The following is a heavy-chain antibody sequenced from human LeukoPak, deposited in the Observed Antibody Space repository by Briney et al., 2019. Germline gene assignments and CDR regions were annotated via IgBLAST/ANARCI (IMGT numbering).Heavy chain of an antibody. CDR2: IYYSGST. D-gene: IGHD6-13*01. CDR1: GGSISSYY. J-gene: IGHJ4*02. V-gene: IGHV4-59*01. CDR3: AREIAAAGIGFDY. Sequence: SETLSLTCTVSGGSISSYYWSWIRQPPGKGLEWIGYIYYSGSTNYNPSLKSRVTISVDTSKNQFSLKLSSVTAADTAVYYCAREIAAAGIGFDYWGQGTLVTVSS.